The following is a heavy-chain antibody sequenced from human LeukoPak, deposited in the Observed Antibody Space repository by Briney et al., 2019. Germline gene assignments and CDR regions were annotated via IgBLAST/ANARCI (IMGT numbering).Heavy chain of an antibody. CDR1: GYSITSGYY. Sequence: SETLSLTCAVSGYSITSGYYWGWIRQPPGKGLEWIGSIYHSGSTYYNPSLKTRVTISVDTSKNQFSLKLSPVTAADTAVYYCARSGYSSGFPPFYYYMDVWGKGTTVTVSS. V-gene: IGHV4-38-2*01. CDR2: IYHSGST. D-gene: IGHD6-19*01. J-gene: IGHJ6*03. CDR3: ARSGYSSGFPPFYYYMDV.